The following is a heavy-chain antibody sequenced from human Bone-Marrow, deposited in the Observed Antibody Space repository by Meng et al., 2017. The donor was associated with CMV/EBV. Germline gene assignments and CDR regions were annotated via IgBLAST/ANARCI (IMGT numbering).Heavy chain of an antibody. CDR1: GYTFTGYY. V-gene: IGHV1-2*02. CDR3: ARSWELNWFDP. Sequence: VQPVPSEAEVKKPVASVKFYCKSSGYTFTGYYMHWVRQAPGQGLEWMGWINPNRGGTNDAQKFQGRVLMSRDTSISTAYMDLSRLRSDDTAVYYCARSWELNWFDPWGQGTLVTVSS. J-gene: IGHJ5*02. CDR2: INPNRGGT. D-gene: IGHD1-26*01.